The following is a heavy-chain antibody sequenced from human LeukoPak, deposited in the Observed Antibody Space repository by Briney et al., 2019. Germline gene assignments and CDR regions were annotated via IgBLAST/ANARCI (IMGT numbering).Heavy chain of an antibody. Sequence: PGGSLRLSCAAAGFTFADYSMHWVRQAPGKGLEWVSLISWDGITTSYVDSVKGRFTISRDNSKNSLYLQLNSLRTEDTALYYCAKDMRSRCTSCSPLDSWGQGTLVTVSS. CDR2: ISWDGITT. J-gene: IGHJ4*02. D-gene: IGHD2-2*01. V-gene: IGHV3-43*01. CDR1: GFTFADYS. CDR3: AKDMRSRCTSCSPLDS.